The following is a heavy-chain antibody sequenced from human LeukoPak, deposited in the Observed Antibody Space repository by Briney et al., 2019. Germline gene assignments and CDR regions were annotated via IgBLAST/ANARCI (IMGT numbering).Heavy chain of an antibody. Sequence: SGTLSLTCAVSGVSITSDNWWSWVRQTPGKGLEWIGEVYHRGNTNYNPSLKSRVTVSVDKSKNQFSLKPNSVTAADTAMYYCVYSKYVLDYWGQGTLVTVSS. D-gene: IGHD4-11*01. J-gene: IGHJ4*02. CDR2: VYHRGNT. CDR1: GVSITSDNW. V-gene: IGHV4-4*02. CDR3: VYSKYVLDY.